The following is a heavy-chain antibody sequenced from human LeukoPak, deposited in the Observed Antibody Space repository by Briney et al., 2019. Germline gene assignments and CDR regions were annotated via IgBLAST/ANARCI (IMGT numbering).Heavy chain of an antibody. V-gene: IGHV3-48*01. Sequence: GGSLRLSCAASRFTFSNYGVNWVRQAPGKGLEWVSYINSRSSTIYYADSVRGRFTISRDNAKNSLNLQMDSLRVEDTAVYYCARNQEIDYYDSSGFYWGVEYWGQGTLVTVSS. J-gene: IGHJ4*02. CDR3: ARNQEIDYYDSSGFYWGVEY. D-gene: IGHD3-22*01. CDR1: RFTFSNYG. CDR2: INSRSSTI.